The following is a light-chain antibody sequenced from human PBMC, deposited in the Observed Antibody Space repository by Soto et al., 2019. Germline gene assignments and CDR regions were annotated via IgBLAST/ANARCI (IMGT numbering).Light chain of an antibody. Sequence: EIVLTQSPATLSLSPGERATLSCRASQSVDVFLAWYQQRPGQAPRLLIYDASKRATYVPSRFSGSGSGTDFTLTISSLEPEDVAVYYCQQRSNRPLTFGGGTRVDIK. V-gene: IGKV3-11*01. CDR1: QSVDVF. CDR3: QQRSNRPLT. CDR2: DAS. J-gene: IGKJ4*01.